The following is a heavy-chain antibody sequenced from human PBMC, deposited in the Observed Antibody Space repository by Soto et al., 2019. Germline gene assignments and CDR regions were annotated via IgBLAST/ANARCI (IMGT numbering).Heavy chain of an antibody. CDR2: ISGSGGST. V-gene: IGHV3-23*01. J-gene: IGHJ4*02. CDR3: ARDIAIYGGNEY. Sequence: PGGSLRLSCAASGFTFSSYAMSWVRQAPGKGLEWVSAISGSGGSTYYADSVKGRFTISRDNSKNTLFLQMNSLRAEDTAVYYCARDIAIYGGNEYWGQGTLVTVSS. D-gene: IGHD3-9*01. CDR1: GFTFSSYA.